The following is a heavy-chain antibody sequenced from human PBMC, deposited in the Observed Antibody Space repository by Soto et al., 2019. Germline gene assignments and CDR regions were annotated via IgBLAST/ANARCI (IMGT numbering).Heavy chain of an antibody. J-gene: IGHJ4*02. CDR1: GYTFTSYG. CDR2: ISAYNGNT. D-gene: IGHD6-19*01. CDR3: ARFDSSGWYSYFDY. Sequence: WASVKVSCKASGYTFTSYGISWVRQAPGQGLEWMGWISAYNGNTNYAQKLQGRVTMTTDTSTSTAYMELRSLRSDDTAVYYCARFDSSGWYSYFDYWGQGTLVTVSS. V-gene: IGHV1-18*01.